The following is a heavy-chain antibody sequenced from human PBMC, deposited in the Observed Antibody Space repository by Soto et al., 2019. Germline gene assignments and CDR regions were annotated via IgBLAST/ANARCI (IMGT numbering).Heavy chain of an antibody. V-gene: IGHV3-33*01. D-gene: IGHD2-2*01. CDR3: ARDTESTSNYMDV. CDR1: GFTFSSYG. Sequence: XXSLRLACAASGFTFSSYGMHWVPQAPGKGLEWVAVIWYDGSNKYYADSVKGRFTISRDNSKNTLYLQMNSLRAEDTAVYYCARDTESTSNYMDVWGKGTTVTVSS. J-gene: IGHJ6*03. CDR2: IWYDGSNK.